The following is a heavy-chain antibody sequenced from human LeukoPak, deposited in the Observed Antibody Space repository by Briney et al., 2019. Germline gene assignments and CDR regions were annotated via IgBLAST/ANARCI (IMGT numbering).Heavy chain of an antibody. D-gene: IGHD3-16*01. CDR2: IYYSGST. CDR3: ARTSPGLGYHFDY. Sequence: KPSETLSLTCTVSGGSISTYYWNWLRQPPGKGLEWIGYIYYSGSTNYNPSLKSRVTISVDTSKDQFSLKLSSVTAADTAVYYCARTSPGLGYHFDYWGQGTLVTVSS. CDR1: GGSISTYY. J-gene: IGHJ4*02. V-gene: IGHV4-59*01.